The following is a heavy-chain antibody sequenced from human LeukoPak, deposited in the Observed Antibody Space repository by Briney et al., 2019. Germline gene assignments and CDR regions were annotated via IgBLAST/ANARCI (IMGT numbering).Heavy chain of an antibody. Sequence: GGSLRLSCAASGFTFSSYSMNWVRQAPGKGLEWVSYISSSSSTIYYADSVKGRFTISRDNAKNSLYLQMNSLTLEDTGVYYCAKLVDYCEGRTCFTTYYYTDIWGKGTTVTVSS. D-gene: IGHD4/OR15-4a*01. J-gene: IGHJ6*03. CDR3: AKLVDYCEGRTCFTTYYYTDI. CDR1: GFTFSSYS. V-gene: IGHV3-48*01. CDR2: ISSSSSTI.